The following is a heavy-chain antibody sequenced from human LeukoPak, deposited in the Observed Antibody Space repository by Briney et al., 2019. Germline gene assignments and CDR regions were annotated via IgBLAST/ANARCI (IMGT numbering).Heavy chain of an antibody. CDR1: GGSISPSY. J-gene: IGHJ5*02. V-gene: IGHV4-59*01. Sequence: SETLSLTCTVSGGSISPSYWSWIRQPPGKGLEFVGYIYYSGTTKYNPSLKSRVAISVDTSKNQFSLKLNSVTAADTAVYYCARLGWLYGSGSMNWFDPWGQGTLVTVSS. D-gene: IGHD3-10*01. CDR2: IYYSGTT. CDR3: ARLGWLYGSGSMNWFDP.